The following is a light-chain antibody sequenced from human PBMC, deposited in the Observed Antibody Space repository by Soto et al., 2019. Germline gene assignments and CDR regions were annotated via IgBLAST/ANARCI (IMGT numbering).Light chain of an antibody. CDR1: SSDLGAGFD. CDR3: QASDTSLSGGVV. V-gene: IGLV1-40*01. Sequence: QSVLTQPPSVSGARGQRVTISCTGTSSDLGAGFDVHWYQQLPGTAPKLLIYGNINRPSGVPDRFSGSKSGTSASLVITGLQAEDEADYYCQASDTSLSGGVVFGAGTQLTVL. CDR2: GNI. J-gene: IGLJ2*01.